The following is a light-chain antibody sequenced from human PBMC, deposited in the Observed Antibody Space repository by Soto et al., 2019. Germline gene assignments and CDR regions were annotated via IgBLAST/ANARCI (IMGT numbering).Light chain of an antibody. Sequence: QSALTQPASVSGSPGQSITISCTGTSSDIGRYDYVSWYQQLPGKAPKLIIYRVINRPSGVSDRFSGSKSGNSASLSISGLHPDDEASYFCGSYTSATTWVFGGGTKVTVL. CDR3: GSYTSATTWV. V-gene: IGLV2-14*03. J-gene: IGLJ3*02. CDR1: SSDIGRYDY. CDR2: RVI.